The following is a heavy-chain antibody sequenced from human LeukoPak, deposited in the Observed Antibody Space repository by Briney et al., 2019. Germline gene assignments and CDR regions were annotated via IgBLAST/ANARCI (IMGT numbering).Heavy chain of an antibody. CDR2: INQGGGQT. CDR3: AKDSYSKGDY. CDR1: GFTLSSYW. D-gene: IGHD6-13*01. Sequence: PGGSLRLSCAASGFTLSSYWMSWVRQAPGKGLEWVANINQGGGQTYYVDSVKGRFTISRDNAKNSLYLQMNSLRAEDTAVYYCAKDSYSKGDYWGQGVLVTVSS. V-gene: IGHV3-7*01. J-gene: IGHJ4*02.